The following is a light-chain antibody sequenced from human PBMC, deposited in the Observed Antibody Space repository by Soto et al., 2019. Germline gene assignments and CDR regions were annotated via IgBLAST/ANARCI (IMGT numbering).Light chain of an antibody. CDR2: GAS. J-gene: IGKJ1*01. V-gene: IGKV3-20*01. CDR1: QSISSGY. CDR3: QQYGRT. Sequence: EIGLTQSPGTLSLSPGERATLSCRASQSISSGYLARYQQKPGQAPRLLLYGASSRATGIPDRFSGSGSGTDFTLTISRLEAEDFAVYYCQQYGRTFGQGTKVEIK.